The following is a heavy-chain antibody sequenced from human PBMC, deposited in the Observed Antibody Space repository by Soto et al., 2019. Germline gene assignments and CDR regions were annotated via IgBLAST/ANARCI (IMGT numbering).Heavy chain of an antibody. V-gene: IGHV4-38-2*01. CDR1: NFSISSGYY. Sequence: SETLSLTCVVSNFSISSGYYWGWIRQSPGKGLEWIASIYRSGTTSYNPSLKSRVTISVDPSKNQFSLMLTAVTAADTAVYYCARTHSGSYYSVFNYWGRGSLVTV. CDR2: IYRSGTT. J-gene: IGHJ4*02. D-gene: IGHD1-26*01. CDR3: ARTHSGSYYSVFNY.